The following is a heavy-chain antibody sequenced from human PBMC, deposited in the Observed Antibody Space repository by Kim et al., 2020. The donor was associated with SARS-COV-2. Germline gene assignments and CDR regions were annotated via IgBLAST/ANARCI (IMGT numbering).Heavy chain of an antibody. J-gene: IGHJ4*02. Sequence: SETLSLTCSVSGGPLTSNTYYWAWIRQPPGKGLEWIGSISYSGSTYYNPSLTSRVTISVATSKNQFSLKLSSVTASDRAVYYCVRLGSSSWFFDSWGQGTLVTVYS. CDR2: ISYSGST. V-gene: IGHV4-39*01. CDR3: VRLGSSSWFFDS. D-gene: IGHD6-13*01. CDR1: GGPLTSNTYY.